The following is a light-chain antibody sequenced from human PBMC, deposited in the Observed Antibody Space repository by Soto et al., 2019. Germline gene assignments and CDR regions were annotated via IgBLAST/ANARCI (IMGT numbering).Light chain of an antibody. CDR1: QSVSSN. CDR2: GAS. Sequence: EIVMTQSPATLSVSPGERATLSCRASQSVSSNLAWYQQKPGQAPRLLLYGASTRATGIPTRFSGSWAGTEFTLTISSLQSEDFAVYYYQQYNSWPRLTFGGGTKVEIK. CDR3: QQYNSWPRLT. V-gene: IGKV3D-15*01. J-gene: IGKJ4*01.